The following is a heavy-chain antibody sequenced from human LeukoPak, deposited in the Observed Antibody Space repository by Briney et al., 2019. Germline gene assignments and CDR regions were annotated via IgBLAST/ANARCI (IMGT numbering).Heavy chain of an antibody. Sequence: SVKVSCKASGGTFSSYAISWVRQAPGRGLEWMGGIIPIFGTANYAQKFQGRVTITTDESTSTAYMELSSLRSEDTAVYYCARVHDFWSGSPYYYYMDVWGKGTTVTVSS. V-gene: IGHV1-69*05. CDR3: ARVHDFWSGSPYYYYMDV. CDR1: GGTFSSYA. D-gene: IGHD3-3*01. J-gene: IGHJ6*03. CDR2: IIPIFGTA.